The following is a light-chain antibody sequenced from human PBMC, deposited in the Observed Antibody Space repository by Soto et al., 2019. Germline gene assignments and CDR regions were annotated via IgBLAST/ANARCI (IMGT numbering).Light chain of an antibody. V-gene: IGKV3-11*01. Sequence: PGERATLSCRASQSVSSYLAWYQQKPGQAPRLLIYDASNRATGIPARFSGSGSGTDFTLTISSLEPEDFAVYYCQQRSNWPPSTFGQGTRLEIK. CDR3: QQRSNWPPST. CDR1: QSVSSY. J-gene: IGKJ5*01. CDR2: DAS.